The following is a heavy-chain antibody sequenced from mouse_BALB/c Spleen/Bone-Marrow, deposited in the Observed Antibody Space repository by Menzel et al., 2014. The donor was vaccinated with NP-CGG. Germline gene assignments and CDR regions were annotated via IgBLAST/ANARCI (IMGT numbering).Heavy chain of an antibody. CDR2: INPDSRTI. Sequence: EVQGVESGGGLVQPGGSLKLSCAASGFDFSRYWMSWVRQAPGKGLEWIGEINPDSRTINYSPSLEDKFIISRDNAKNTLYLRLNKVRSEDTALYYCAGPDYYGYLNYWGQGTTLTVSS. CDR3: AGPDYYGYLNY. D-gene: IGHD1-1*01. CDR1: GFDFSRYW. V-gene: IGHV4-1*02. J-gene: IGHJ2*01.